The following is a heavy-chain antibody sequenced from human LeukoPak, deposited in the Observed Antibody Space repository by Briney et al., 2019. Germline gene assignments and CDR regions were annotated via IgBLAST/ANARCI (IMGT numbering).Heavy chain of an antibody. D-gene: IGHD6-19*01. CDR1: GYTFTIYG. CDR2: ISAYNGNT. J-gene: IGHJ4*02. V-gene: IGHV1-18*01. CDR3: ARAQLAIAVAGNFDY. Sequence: GASVKVSCKASGYTFTIYGISWVRQAPGQGLEWMGWISAYNGNTNYAQKLQGRVTMATDTSTSTAYMELRSLRSDDTAVYYCARAQLAIAVAGNFDYWGQGTLVTVSS.